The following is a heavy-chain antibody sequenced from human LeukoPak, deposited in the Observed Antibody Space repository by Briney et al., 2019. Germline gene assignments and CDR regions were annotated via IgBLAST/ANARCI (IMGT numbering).Heavy chain of an antibody. CDR3: ARDKGRDAFDI. Sequence: SETLSLTCTVSGGSISSYYWSWIRQPPGKGLEWIGSIYYSGSTYYNPSLKSRVTISLDTSKNQFSLKLSSVTAADTAVYYCARDKGRDAFDIWGQGTMVTVSS. V-gene: IGHV4-39*07. J-gene: IGHJ3*02. CDR2: IYYSGST. CDR1: GGSISSYY.